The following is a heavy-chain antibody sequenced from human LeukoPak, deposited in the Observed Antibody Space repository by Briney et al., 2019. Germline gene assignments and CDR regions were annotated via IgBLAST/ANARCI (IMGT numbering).Heavy chain of an antibody. J-gene: IGHJ4*02. CDR1: GFTFSSYA. Sequence: GGSLSLSCAASGFTFSSYAMHWVRQAPGKGLEWVSVISGSGVTTSYADSVKGRFTISRDNSKNTLYLQMNSLRAEDTAVYYCAKDWNSEPVYYFDYWGQGTLVTVSS. V-gene: IGHV3-23*01. CDR3: AKDWNSEPVYYFDY. D-gene: IGHD1-7*01. CDR2: ISGSGVTT.